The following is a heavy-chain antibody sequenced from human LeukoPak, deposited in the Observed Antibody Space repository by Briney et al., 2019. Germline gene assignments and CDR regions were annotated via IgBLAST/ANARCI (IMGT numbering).Heavy chain of an antibody. J-gene: IGHJ6*04. CDR2: ISSSSSYI. D-gene: IGHD2-2*01. CDR1: GFTFSSYS. V-gene: IGHV3-21*01. Sequence: GGSLRLSCAASGFTFSSYSMNWVRQAPGKGLEGVSSISSSSSYIYYADSVKGRFTISRDNAKNSLYLQMNSLRAEDTAVYYCARVSCSSTSCYAQYGMDVWGKGTTVTVSS. CDR3: ARVSCSSTSCYAQYGMDV.